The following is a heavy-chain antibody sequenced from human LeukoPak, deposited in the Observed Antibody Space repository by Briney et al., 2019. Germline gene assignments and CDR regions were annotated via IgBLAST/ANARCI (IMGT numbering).Heavy chain of an antibody. CDR2: INQGGSDK. D-gene: IGHD1-14*01. CDR1: GFTFSGHW. V-gene: IGHV3-7*01. Sequence: GGSLRLSCAASGFTFSGHWMSWVRQAPGKGLEWVANINQGGSDKYYVDSVKGRFTISRDNANNLLYLQMNSLGGEDTAVYYCTRDRSRAEDDWGQGTLVTVSS. CDR3: TRDRSRAEDD. J-gene: IGHJ4*02.